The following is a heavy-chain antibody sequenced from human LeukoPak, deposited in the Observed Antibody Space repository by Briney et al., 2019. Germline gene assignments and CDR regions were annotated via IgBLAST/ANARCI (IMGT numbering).Heavy chain of an antibody. J-gene: IGHJ4*02. V-gene: IGHV3-9*01. CDR2: ITWNSGNI. CDR1: GFTFGDYA. D-gene: IGHD2-15*01. CDR3: ARDRGRAAPKPDYTFDL. Sequence: GRSLRLSCTASGFTFGDYAMHWVRQAPGKGLEWLSGITWNSGNIIYADSLKGRFTISRDNAKSSLYLQIYRLRTEDTAFYFYARDRGRAAPKPDYTFDLWGPGTLVTVSS.